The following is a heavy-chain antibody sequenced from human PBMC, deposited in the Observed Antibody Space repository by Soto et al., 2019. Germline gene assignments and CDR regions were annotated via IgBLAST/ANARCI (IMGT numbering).Heavy chain of an antibody. Sequence: QVQLVESGGGVVQPGRSLRLSCAASGFTFSSYGMHWVRQAPGKGLEWVAVISYDGSNKYYADSVKGRFTISRDNSKNTLYLQMNSLRAEDTAVYYCAKVMRELARSFYYYYGMDVWGHGTTVTVSS. CDR3: AKVMRELARSFYYYYGMDV. D-gene: IGHD1-26*01. J-gene: IGHJ6*02. CDR1: GFTFSSYG. CDR2: ISYDGSNK. V-gene: IGHV3-30*18.